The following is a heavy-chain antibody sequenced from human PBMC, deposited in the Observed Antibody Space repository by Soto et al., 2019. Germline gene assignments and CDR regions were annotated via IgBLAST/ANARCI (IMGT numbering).Heavy chain of an antibody. CDR3: ARDLEMATIGYYFDF. V-gene: IGHV1-2*04. CDR2: INPNSGGT. CDR1: GYTFTGYY. Sequence: ASVKVSCKASGYTFTGYYMHWVRQAPGQGLEWMGWINPNSGGTNYAQKFQGWVTMTRDTSISTAYMELSRLRSDDTAVYYCARDLEMATIGYYFDFWGQGTLVTVSS. J-gene: IGHJ4*02. D-gene: IGHD3-3*01.